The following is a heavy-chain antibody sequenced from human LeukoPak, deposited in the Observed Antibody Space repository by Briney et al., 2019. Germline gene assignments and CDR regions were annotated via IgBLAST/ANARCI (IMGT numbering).Heavy chain of an antibody. CDR2: FDPEDGET. Sequence: ASVKVSGKVSGYTLTELSIHWVRQAPGKGLEWMGGFDPEDGETIYAQKFQGRVTMTEDTSTDTAYMELSGLRSEDTAVYYCTTDWDSNGYQGGYWGQGTLVSVSS. V-gene: IGHV1-24*01. D-gene: IGHD3-22*01. J-gene: IGHJ4*02. CDR3: TTDWDSNGYQGGY. CDR1: GYTLTELS.